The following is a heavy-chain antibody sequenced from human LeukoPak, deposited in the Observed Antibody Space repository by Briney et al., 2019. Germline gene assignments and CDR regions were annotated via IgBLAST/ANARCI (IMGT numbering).Heavy chain of an antibody. CDR2: MNPNSGNT. CDR3: ARAGSEDYYYGMDV. CDR1: GYTFTSYD. D-gene: IGHD2-15*01. Sequence: ASVKVSCKASGYTFTSYDINWVRQATGQGLEWMGWMNPNSGNTGYAQKFQGRVTMTRNTSVSTAYMELSSLRSEDTAVYYCARAGSEDYYYGMDVWGQGTTVTVSS. J-gene: IGHJ6*02. V-gene: IGHV1-8*01.